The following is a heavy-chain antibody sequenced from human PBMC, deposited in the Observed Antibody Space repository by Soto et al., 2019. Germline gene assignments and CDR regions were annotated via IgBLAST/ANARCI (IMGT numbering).Heavy chain of an antibody. V-gene: IGHV5-10-1*01. D-gene: IGHD2-2*01. Sequence: GESLKISCHASGYSFTAYWITWVRQVPGKGLEWMATIDPSDSYVDYSPSFRGHVTFSVDRSITTVYLQWNSLKASDSAMYFCTRRASSSFYHFDFWGQGALVTVSS. CDR1: GYSFTAYW. CDR3: TRRASSSFYHFDF. J-gene: IGHJ4*02. CDR2: IDPSDSYV.